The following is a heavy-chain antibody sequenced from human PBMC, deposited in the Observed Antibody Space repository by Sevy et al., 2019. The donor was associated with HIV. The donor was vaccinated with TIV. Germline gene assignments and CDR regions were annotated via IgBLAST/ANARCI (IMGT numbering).Heavy chain of an antibody. J-gene: IGHJ4*02. CDR1: GFTFSDYY. D-gene: IGHD3-22*01. CDR3: ASHYYYDSSGSTGY. Sequence: GGSLRLSCAASGFTFSDYYMSWIRQAPGKGLEWVSYISSSSSYTNYADSVKGRFTISRDNAKNSLSLQMNSLRAEDTAVYYCASHYYYDSSGSTGYWGQGTLVTVSS. CDR2: ISSSSSYT. V-gene: IGHV3-11*06.